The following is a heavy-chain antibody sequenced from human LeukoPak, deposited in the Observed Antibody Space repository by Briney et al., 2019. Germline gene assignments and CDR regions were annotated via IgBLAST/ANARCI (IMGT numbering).Heavy chain of an antibody. D-gene: IGHD1-26*01. CDR2: IIPIFGTA. CDR1: GGTFSSDA. J-gene: IGHJ4*02. CDR3: ARFVRLGGYFDY. Sequence: ASVKVSCKASGGTFSSDAISWVRQAPGQGLEWMGRIIPIFGTANYAQKFQGRVTITTDESTSTAYMELSSLRSEDRAVYYCARFVRLGGYFDYWGQGTLVTVSS. V-gene: IGHV1-69*05.